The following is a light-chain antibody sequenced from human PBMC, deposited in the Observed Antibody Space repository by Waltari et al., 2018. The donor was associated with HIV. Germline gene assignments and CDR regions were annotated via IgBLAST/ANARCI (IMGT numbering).Light chain of an antibody. V-gene: IGLV2-14*03. J-gene: IGLJ1*01. CDR1: SSDGGVYNS. Sequence: QSALTQPAPVSGSHGQSITISCTGTSSDGGVYNSVSWYQQHPGKAPKRMIYDVSNRPSGVSNRFSGSKSGNTASLTISGLQAEDEADYYCSSYTSSSTLVVFGTGTKVTVL. CDR2: DVS. CDR3: SSYTSSSTLVV.